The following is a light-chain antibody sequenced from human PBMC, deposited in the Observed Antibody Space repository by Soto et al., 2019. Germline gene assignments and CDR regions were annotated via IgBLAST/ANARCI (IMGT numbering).Light chain of an antibody. CDR2: AAS. Sequence: EIVLTQSPATLSLSPGERATLYCGASQSVSTNYLAWYQQKPGLAPRLLIYAASNRATGIPDRSSSGASATDFIITISSLQAEDVVVYYYQQYTSTPAITFGQGTRLEIK. J-gene: IGKJ5*01. V-gene: IGKV3D-20*01. CDR3: QQYTSTPAIT. CDR1: QSVSTNY.